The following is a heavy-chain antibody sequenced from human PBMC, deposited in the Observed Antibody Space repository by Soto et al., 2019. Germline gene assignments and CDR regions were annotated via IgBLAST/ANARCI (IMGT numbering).Heavy chain of an antibody. V-gene: IGHV3-48*03. CDR3: ARLVVVPAAINYYYGMDV. D-gene: IGHD2-2*02. CDR2: ISSSGRTI. J-gene: IGHJ6*02. Sequence: PGGSLRLSCAASGFTFSSYEMNWVRQAPGKGLEWVSYISSSGRTIYYADSVKGRFTISRDNAKNSLYLQMNSLRAEDTAVYYCARLVVVPAAINYYYGMDVWGQGTTVTVSS. CDR1: GFTFSSYE.